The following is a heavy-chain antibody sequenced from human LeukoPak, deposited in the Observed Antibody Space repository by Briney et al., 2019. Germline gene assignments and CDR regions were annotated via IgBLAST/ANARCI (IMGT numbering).Heavy chain of an antibody. J-gene: IGHJ5*02. V-gene: IGHV4-34*01. CDR1: GGSFSGYY. CDR3: ANMGYSYAPGLFDP. D-gene: IGHD5-18*01. Sequence: SETLSLTCAVYGGSFSGYYWSWIRQPPGKGLEWIGEINHSGSTNYNPSLKSRVTISVDTSKNQFSLKLSPVTAADTAVYYCANMGYSYAPGLFDPWGQGTLVTVSS. CDR2: INHSGST.